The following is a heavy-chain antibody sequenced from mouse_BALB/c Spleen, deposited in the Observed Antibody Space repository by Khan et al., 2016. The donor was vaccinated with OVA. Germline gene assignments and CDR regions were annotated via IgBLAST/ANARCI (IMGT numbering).Heavy chain of an antibody. J-gene: IGHJ3*01. CDR2: MSSGGDYT. V-gene: IGHV5-6*02. CDR3: ASHLTGSFAY. CDR1: GFTFSSYS. Sequence: EVMLVESGGDLVKPGGSLKLSCAASGFTFSSYSMSWVRQIPDKRLEWVATMSSGGDYTYSPDSVKGRFTISRDNAKNTLYLQMSSLKSEDTAMYYCASHLTGSFAYWGQGTLVTVSA.